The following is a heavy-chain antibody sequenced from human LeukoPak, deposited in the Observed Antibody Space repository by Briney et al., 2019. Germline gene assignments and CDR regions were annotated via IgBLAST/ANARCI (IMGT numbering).Heavy chain of an antibody. V-gene: IGHV3-21*01. D-gene: IGHD3-10*01. CDR2: ISGSSRYI. CDR3: ARDFGDGFQTYYFDY. CDR1: GGSISSSN. J-gene: IGHJ4*02. Sequence: ETLSLTCTVSGGSISSSNYYWGWIRQPPGKGLEWVSSISGSSRYIYYSESVKGRFTISRDNAKSSLYLQMNSLRAEDTAVYYCARDFGDGFQTYYFDYWGQGTLVTVSS.